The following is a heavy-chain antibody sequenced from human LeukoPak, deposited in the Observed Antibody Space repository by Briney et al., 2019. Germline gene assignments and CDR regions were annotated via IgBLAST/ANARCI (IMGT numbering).Heavy chain of an antibody. V-gene: IGHV4-59*01. Sequence: SETLSFTCTVSGVSISSDYWSWLRQPPGKGLEWIGYIYYIGSTNYNPSLKSRITISVDTSKSHFSLKLSSVTAADTAVYYCVRVVGATGSSDYWGQGTLVTVSS. CDR1: GVSISSDY. D-gene: IGHD1-26*01. J-gene: IGHJ4*02. CDR2: IYYIGST. CDR3: VRVVGATGSSDY.